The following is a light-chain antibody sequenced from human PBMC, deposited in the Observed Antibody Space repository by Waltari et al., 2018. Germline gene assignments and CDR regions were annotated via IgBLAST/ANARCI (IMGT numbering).Light chain of an antibody. Sequence: QSALTQPASVSGSPGPSITISCAGTNRDIGYYTFVSWYQQHPGKAPKLMIFDVNRWPSGVSHRFSGSKAGNMASLTISGLQAEDEADYFCASYTSTNTVLFGGGTKVTVL. CDR2: DVN. J-gene: IGLJ2*01. CDR1: NRDIGYYTF. V-gene: IGLV2-14*03. CDR3: ASYTSTNTVL.